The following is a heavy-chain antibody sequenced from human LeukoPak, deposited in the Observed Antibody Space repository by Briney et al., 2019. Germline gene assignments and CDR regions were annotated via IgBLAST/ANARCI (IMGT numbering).Heavy chain of an antibody. CDR3: AKSEGGTSRRPFDY. J-gene: IGHJ4*02. V-gene: IGHV3-23*01. CDR2: ISVSSGST. D-gene: IGHD2-2*01. CDR1: GFTFSNYV. Sequence: PGGSLRLSCAASGFTFSNYVMSWVRQAPGKGLEWVSIISVSSGSTYYADSVKGLFTISRDNSKNTLHLQMNSLRAEDTAVYYCAKSEGGTSRRPFDYWGQGTLVTVSS.